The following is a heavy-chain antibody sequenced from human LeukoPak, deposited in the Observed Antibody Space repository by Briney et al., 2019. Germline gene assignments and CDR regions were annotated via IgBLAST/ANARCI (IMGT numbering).Heavy chain of an antibody. Sequence: ASVKVSCKASGYIFRRYGINWVRQAPGQGLEWLGWINIYKNVTNYAQKFQGRVTMTTDTSTNTAYMELRSLQSDDTGVYHCARDFHPLVPAADSFHVWGQGTMVTTSS. V-gene: IGHV1-18*01. CDR1: GYIFRRYG. J-gene: IGHJ3*01. CDR3: ARDFHPLVPAADSFHV. CDR2: INIYKNVT. D-gene: IGHD2-2*01.